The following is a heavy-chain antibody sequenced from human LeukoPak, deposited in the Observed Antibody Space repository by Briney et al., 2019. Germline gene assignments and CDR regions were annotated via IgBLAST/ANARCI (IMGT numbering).Heavy chain of an antibody. CDR2: ISSSGSYI. CDR3: ARDRIAMVRGVNAFGY. D-gene: IGHD3-10*01. Sequence: GGSLRLSCAASGFTFSSYGMNWVRQAPGKGLEWVSSISSSGSYIHYADSVKGRFSISRDNAKNSLYLQMNSLRAEDTAVYYCARDRIAMVRGVNAFGYRGQGTLVTVSS. CDR1: GFTFSSYG. V-gene: IGHV3-21*01. J-gene: IGHJ4*02.